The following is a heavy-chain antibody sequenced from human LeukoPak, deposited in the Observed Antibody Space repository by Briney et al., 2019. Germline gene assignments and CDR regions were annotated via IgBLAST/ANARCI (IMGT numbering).Heavy chain of an antibody. D-gene: IGHD3-10*01. J-gene: IGHJ3*02. CDR1: GGSISSYY. V-gene: IGHV4-59*01. CDR3: ARGSRGSADDAFDI. CDR2: IYYSGST. Sequence: SETLSLTCTVSGGSISSYYWSWIRQPPGKGLEWIGYIYYSGSTNYNPSLKSRVTISVDTSKNQFSLKLSSVTAADTAVYYCARGSRGSADDAFDIWSQGTMVTVSS.